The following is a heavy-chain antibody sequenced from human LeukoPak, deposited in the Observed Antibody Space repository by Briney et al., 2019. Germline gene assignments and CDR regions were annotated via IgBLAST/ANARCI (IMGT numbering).Heavy chain of an antibody. D-gene: IGHD4-17*01. CDR1: GGSISGYY. V-gene: IGHV4-59*08. J-gene: IGHJ3*02. CDR3: ASRMTTVTTYSFDI. CDR2: IYYSGST. Sequence: SETLTLTCTVSGGSISGYYWSWIRQPPGKGLEWIGYIYYSGSTNYNPSLKSRVTISVDTSKNQFSLKLSSVTAADTAVYYCASRMTTVTTYSFDIWGQGTIVIVS.